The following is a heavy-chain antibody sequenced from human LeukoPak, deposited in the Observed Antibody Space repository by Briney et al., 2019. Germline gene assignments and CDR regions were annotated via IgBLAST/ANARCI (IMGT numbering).Heavy chain of an antibody. D-gene: IGHD1-26*01. CDR1: GFTLSTNA. J-gene: IGHJ2*01. CDR2: ISSSGSGGNT. CDR3: AKDRTVGASYWYFDL. V-gene: IGHV3-23*01. Sequence: GGSLRLSCLTSGFTLSTNAMSWARQAPGKGLEWVPGISSSGSGGNTYYADSVKGWFTISRDSSKNTLFLHMNTLRAEDTAIYYRAKDRTVGASYWYFDLWGRGTLVTVSS.